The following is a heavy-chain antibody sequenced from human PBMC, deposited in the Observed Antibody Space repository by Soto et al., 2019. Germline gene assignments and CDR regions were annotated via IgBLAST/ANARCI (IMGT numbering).Heavy chain of an antibody. CDR3: ERKLMIRSVGVTEKIYWSLDL. CDR1: GGSISGGYY. V-gene: IGHV4-31*03. D-gene: IGHD3-16*01. CDR2: IYFTGST. J-gene: IGHJ2*01. Sequence: QVQLQESGPGLVKPSQTLSLTCTVSGGSISGGYYWTWIRQSPEKGLEWIGYIYFTGSTDYNPSLTIRVVISLDTSAHQFSLRLNSVTAADKAVYYCERKLMIRSVGVTEKIYWSLDLWGRGTLVTVSS.